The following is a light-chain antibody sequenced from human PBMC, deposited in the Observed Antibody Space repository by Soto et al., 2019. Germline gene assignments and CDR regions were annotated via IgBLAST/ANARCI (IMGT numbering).Light chain of an antibody. J-gene: IGKJ5*01. Sequence: IQMTQSPSSLSASVGDRVTITCRASQTINTYLNWYQQKPGQAPNLLIYGASSLQRGVPSRFSGSGSGTDFTLTITNLQPEDFATYYCQQSYNTLTFGQGTRLDMK. CDR3: QQSYNTLT. V-gene: IGKV1-39*01. CDR1: QTINTY. CDR2: GAS.